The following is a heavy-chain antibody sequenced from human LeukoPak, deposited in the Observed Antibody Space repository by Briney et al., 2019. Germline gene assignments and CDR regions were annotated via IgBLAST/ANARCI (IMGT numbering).Heavy chain of an antibody. V-gene: IGHV1-69*13. J-gene: IGHJ4*02. CDR1: GGTFSSYA. D-gene: IGHD4-23*01. Sequence: GASVKVSCKASGGTFSSYAISWVRQAPGQGLEGMGGIIPIFGTANYAQNFQGRVPITADESTCTAYMELSSLRSEDTAVYYCATLTTVVTGGGFHFDYWGQGTLVTVSS. CDR3: ATLTTVVTGGGFHFDY. CDR2: IIPIFGTA.